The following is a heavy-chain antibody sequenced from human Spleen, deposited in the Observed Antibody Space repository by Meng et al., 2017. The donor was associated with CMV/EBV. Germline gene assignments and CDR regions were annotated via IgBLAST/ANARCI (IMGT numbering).Heavy chain of an antibody. V-gene: IGHV1-2*02. CDR1: GYTFSDYY. J-gene: IGHJ4*02. CDR3: ARDEEGILGYCSSGTCPFDY. Sequence: ASVKVSCKASGYTFSDYYMHWVRQAPGQGLEWMGWISPNSGVTKYAQKLRDRVTMTRDTSISTAYMELSRLKSDDTAVYYCARDEEGILGYCSSGTCPFDYWGQGTLDTVSS. CDR2: ISPNSGVT. D-gene: IGHD2-15*01.